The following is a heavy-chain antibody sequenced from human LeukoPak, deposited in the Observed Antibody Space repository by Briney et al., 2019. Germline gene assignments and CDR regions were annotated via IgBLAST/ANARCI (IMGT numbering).Heavy chain of an antibody. CDR3: ARGNYYDSSGYSTPDI. J-gene: IGHJ3*02. D-gene: IGHD3-22*01. V-gene: IGHV4-59*01. CDR1: GGSISSYY. CDR2: LYYSGST. Sequence: SETLSLTCTVSGGSISSYYWSWIRQPPGVGLEWIGYLYYSGSTNYNPSLKSRVTISVDTSKNQFSLKLSSVTAADTAVYYCARGNYYDSSGYSTPDIWGQGTMVTVSS.